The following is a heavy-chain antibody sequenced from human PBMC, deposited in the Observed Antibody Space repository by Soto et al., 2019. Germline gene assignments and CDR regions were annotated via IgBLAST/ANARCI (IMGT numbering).Heavy chain of an antibody. Sequence: SETLSLTCTVSGGSVSTYYWSWIRQPPGKGLEWIGDIYYSGGTNYDPSLKSRVTMSVDTSKNQFSLKLSSVTAADTAVYYCARRQGDYYFDFWGQGALVTVS. CDR2: IYYSGGT. J-gene: IGHJ4*02. CDR1: GGSVSTYY. CDR3: ARRQGDYYFDF. D-gene: IGHD2-21*02. V-gene: IGHV4-59*08.